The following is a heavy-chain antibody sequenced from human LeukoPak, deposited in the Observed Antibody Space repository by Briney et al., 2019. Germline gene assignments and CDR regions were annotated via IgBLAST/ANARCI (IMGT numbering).Heavy chain of an antibody. CDR1: GFTFSNSW. V-gene: IGHV3-7*03. CDR3: AKRGSYQGSDY. D-gene: IGHD1-26*01. CDR2: VQHIGGET. J-gene: IGHJ4*02. Sequence: GGSLRLSCAGSGFTFSNSWMGWVRQAPGKGLEWVANVQHIGGETYYVDSVKGRFTISRDNSKNTLYLQMNSVRVEDTAVYYCAKRGSYQGSDYWGQGALVTVSS.